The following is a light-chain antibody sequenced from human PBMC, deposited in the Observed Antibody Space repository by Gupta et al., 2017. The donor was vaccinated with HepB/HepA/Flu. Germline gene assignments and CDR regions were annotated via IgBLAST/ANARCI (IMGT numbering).Light chain of an antibody. Sequence: SYELTQPPSVSVSPGQTASITCSGDKLGDKYACWYQQKPGQSPVLVIYQDSKRHSGIPDRVSGYNSANTATMTISGTQAMDEADDYCQAWDSSTADVFGTGTKVTVL. J-gene: IGLJ1*01. CDR3: QAWDSSTADV. CDR1: KLGDKY. CDR2: QDS. V-gene: IGLV3-1*01.